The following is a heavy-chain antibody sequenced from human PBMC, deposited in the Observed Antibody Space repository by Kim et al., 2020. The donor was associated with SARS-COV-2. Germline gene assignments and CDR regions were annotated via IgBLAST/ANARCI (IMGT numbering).Heavy chain of an antibody. J-gene: IGHJ4*02. CDR2: IDPSDSYT. Sequence: GESLKISCKGSGYSFTSYWISWVRQMPGKGLEWMGRIDPSDSYTNYSPSFQGHVTISADKSISTAYLQWSSLKASDTAMYYCARLERPYDSSGYGDYWGQGTLVTVSS. V-gene: IGHV5-10-1*01. CDR3: ARLERPYDSSGYGDY. CDR1: GYSFTSYW. D-gene: IGHD3-22*01.